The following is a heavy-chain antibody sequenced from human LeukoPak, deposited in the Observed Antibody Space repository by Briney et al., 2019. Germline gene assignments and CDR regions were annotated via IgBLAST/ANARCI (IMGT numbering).Heavy chain of an antibody. CDR2: IHHSGST. Sequence: PSETLSLTCAVYGGSVRDNYWSWIRQPPGKGLEWIGEIHHSGSTKYNPSLKSRVTIPLDTSKNQFSLKLNSMTAADTAVYYCAGHVSAAAGGRWGQGTLVTVSS. D-gene: IGHD6-13*01. CDR3: AGHVSAAAGGR. CDR1: GGSVRDNY. J-gene: IGHJ4*02. V-gene: IGHV4-34*01.